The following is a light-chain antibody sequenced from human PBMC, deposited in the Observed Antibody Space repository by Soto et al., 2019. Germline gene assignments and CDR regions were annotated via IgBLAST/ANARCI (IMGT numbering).Light chain of an antibody. CDR3: SSYPSSSTLV. CDR2: DVS. CDR1: SSDVGGYNY. J-gene: IGLJ2*01. V-gene: IGLV2-14*01. Sequence: QSVLTQPASVSGSPGQSITISCTGTSSDVGGYNYVSWYQQHPGKAPKLMIYDVSNRPSGVSNRFSGSKSGNTSSLTISGLQAEDEADYYGSSYPSSSTLVFGGGTQRTVL.